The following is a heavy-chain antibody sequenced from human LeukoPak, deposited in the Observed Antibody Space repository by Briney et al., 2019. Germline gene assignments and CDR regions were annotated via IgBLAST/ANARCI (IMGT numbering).Heavy chain of an antibody. V-gene: IGHV4-4*07. CDR2: IYTSGST. J-gene: IGHJ6*03. Sequence: SETLSLTCTVSGGSISSYYWSWIRQPAGKGLEWIGRIYTSGSTNYNPSLKSRVTMSVDTSKNQFSLKLSSVTAADTAVYYCARDRTNIAVVPAATRGSYYYYYMDVWGKGTTVTVSS. CDR1: GGSISSYY. CDR3: ARDRTNIAVVPAATRGSYYYYYMDV. D-gene: IGHD2-2*01.